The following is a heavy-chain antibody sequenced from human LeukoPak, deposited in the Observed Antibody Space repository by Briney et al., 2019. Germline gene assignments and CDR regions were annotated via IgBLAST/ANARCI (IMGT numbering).Heavy chain of an antibody. CDR3: ARGSHYGDYGY. V-gene: IGHV4-38-2*02. D-gene: IGHD4-17*01. CDR2: FHYSGST. CDR1: GYSISSAYY. Sequence: PETLSLTCTVSGYSISSAYYWGRIRQPPGKGLEWIGSFHYSGSTYYNPSLKSRVTISVDTSKNQFSLKLTSVTAADTAVYYCARGSHYGDYGYWGQGTLVTVSS. J-gene: IGHJ4*02.